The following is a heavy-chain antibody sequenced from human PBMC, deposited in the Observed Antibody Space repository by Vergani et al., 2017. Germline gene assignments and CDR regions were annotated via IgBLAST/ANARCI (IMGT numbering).Heavy chain of an antibody. J-gene: IGHJ4*02. CDR1: GGTFSSYA. D-gene: IGHD2-15*01. CDR2: IIPIFGTA. V-gene: IGHV1-69*01. Sequence: QVQLVQSGAEVKKPGSSVKVSCKASGGTFSSYAISWVRQAPGQGLEWMGWIIPIFGTANYAQKFQGRVTITADESTSTAYMELSSLRSEDTAVYYCASLGYCSGGSCHTQDYWGQGTLVTVSS. CDR3: ASLGYCSGGSCHTQDY.